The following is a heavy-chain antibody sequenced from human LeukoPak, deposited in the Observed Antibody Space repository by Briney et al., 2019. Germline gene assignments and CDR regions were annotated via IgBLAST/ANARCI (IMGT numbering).Heavy chain of an antibody. CDR3: ARDRAPYGRYNGTHGGHAFDI. Sequence: PGGSLRLSCAASGFTFSSYGMHWVRQAPGKGLEWVAVIWYDGSNKYYADSVKGRFTISRDNSKNTLYLQMNSLRAEDTAVYYCARDRAPYGRYNGTHGGHAFDIWGQGTMVTVSS. CDR1: GFTFSSYG. D-gene: IGHD1-26*01. V-gene: IGHV3-33*08. J-gene: IGHJ3*02. CDR2: IWYDGSNK.